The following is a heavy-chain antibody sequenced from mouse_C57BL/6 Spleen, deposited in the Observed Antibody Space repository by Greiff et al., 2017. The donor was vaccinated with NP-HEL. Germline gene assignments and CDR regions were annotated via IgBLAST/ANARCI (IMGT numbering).Heavy chain of an antibody. D-gene: IGHD1-1*01. CDR2: INPNNGGT. Sequence: EIQLQQSGPELVKPGASVKIPCKASGYTFTDYNMDWVKQSHGKSLEWIGDINPNNGGTIYNQKFKGKATLTVDKSSSTAYMELRSLTSADTAVYYGARLTTVVDWYFDVWGPGTTVTVSS. J-gene: IGHJ1*01. V-gene: IGHV1-18*01. CDR1: GYTFTDYN. CDR3: ARLTTVVDWYFDV.